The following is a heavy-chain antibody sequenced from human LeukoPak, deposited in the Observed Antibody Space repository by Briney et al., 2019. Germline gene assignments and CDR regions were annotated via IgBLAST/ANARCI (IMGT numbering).Heavy chain of an antibody. V-gene: IGHV4-59*11. J-gene: IGHJ6*03. CDR1: GGSISSHY. Sequence: PSETLSLTCTVSGGSISSHYWSWIRQPPGKGLEWIGYIYYSGSTNYNPSLKSRVTISVDTSKNQFSLKLSSVTAADTAVYYCARAQTQWLGHLTYYYYYMDVWGKGTTVTVSS. CDR2: IYYSGST. CDR3: ARAQTQWLGHLTYYYYYMDV. D-gene: IGHD6-19*01.